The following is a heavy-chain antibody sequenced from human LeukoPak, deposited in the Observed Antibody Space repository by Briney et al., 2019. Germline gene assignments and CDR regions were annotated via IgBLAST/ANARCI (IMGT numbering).Heavy chain of an antibody. CDR3: ARGQRWLLNFGYFDL. CDR1: GGPFSGYY. Sequence: PSETLSLTCAVYGGPFSGYYWNWIRQPPGKGLEWIGETSHSGSTNYNPSLKSRVTISVDTSKNQFSLKLSSVTAADTAVYYCARGQRWLLNFGYFDLWGRGTLVIVSS. J-gene: IGHJ2*01. V-gene: IGHV4-34*01. D-gene: IGHD5-24*01. CDR2: TSHSGST.